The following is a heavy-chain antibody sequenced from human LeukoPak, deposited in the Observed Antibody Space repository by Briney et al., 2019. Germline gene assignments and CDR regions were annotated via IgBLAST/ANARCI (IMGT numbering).Heavy chain of an antibody. D-gene: IGHD4/OR15-4a*01. CDR1: GFTVSSNS. V-gene: IGHV3-53*01. Sequence: GGSLRLSSIVSGFTVSSNSMSWVRQAPGKGLEWVSFIYSGTIHYSDSVKGRFTISRDNSKNTLYLQMNSLRAEDTAVYYCARRAGAYSHPYDYWGQGTLVTVSS. CDR2: IYSGTI. CDR3: ARRAGAYSHPYDY. J-gene: IGHJ4*02.